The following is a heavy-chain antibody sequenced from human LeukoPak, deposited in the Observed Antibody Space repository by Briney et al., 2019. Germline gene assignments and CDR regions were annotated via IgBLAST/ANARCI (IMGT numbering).Heavy chain of an antibody. V-gene: IGHV3-21*01. D-gene: IGHD2-15*01. J-gene: IGHJ4*02. CDR2: ISSSSSYI. Sequence: GGSLRLSCAASGFTFSSYSMNGVRQAPGKALEWVSSISSSSSYIYYADSVKGRFTISRDNAKNSLYLQMNSLRAEDTAVYYCARERYCSGGSCYPTAHFDYWGQGTLVTVSS. CDR1: GFTFSSYS. CDR3: ARERYCSGGSCYPTAHFDY.